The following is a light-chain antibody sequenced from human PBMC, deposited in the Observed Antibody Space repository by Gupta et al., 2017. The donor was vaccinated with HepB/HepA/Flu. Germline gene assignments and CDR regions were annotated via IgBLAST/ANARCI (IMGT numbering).Light chain of an antibody. CDR3: QQSDNSPWT. J-gene: IGKJ1*01. CDR1: QEISRY. CDR2: LSS. Sequence: DVQMLHPPSSLSASVGDRVIITCRTNQEISRYLNWYQQRPGQAPKLLIYLSSSLKKGVPSRFSVSCSCTDFTLSISRLQPEEFASYCCQQSDNSPWTFGLGTKVEIK. V-gene: IGKV1-39*01.